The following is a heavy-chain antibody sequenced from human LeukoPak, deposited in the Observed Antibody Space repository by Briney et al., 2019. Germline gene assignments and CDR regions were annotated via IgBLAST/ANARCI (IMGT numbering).Heavy chain of an antibody. V-gene: IGHV1-58*02. CDR3: AVGYSYGYSFDY. CDR1: GFTFTSSA. CDR2: IVVGSGNT. Sequence: ASVKVSCKASGFTFTSSAMQWVRQARGQRLEWIGWIVVGSGNTNYAQKFQERVTITRDMSTSTAYMELSSLRSEDTAVYCCAVGYSYGYSFDYWGQGTLVTVSS. D-gene: IGHD5-18*01. J-gene: IGHJ4*02.